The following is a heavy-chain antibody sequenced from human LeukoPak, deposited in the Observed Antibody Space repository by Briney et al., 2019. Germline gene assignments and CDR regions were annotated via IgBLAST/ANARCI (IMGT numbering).Heavy chain of an antibody. CDR2: ISYDGSDI. CDR1: GFTFSSYG. V-gene: IGHV3-30*18. D-gene: IGHD3-16*01. CDR3: VKGLRGDLPTASDY. Sequence: GGSLRLSCAASGFTFSSYGMHWVRQAPGKGLEWVALISYDGSDIYYADSVKVRFTISRDNSKNTLYLQMNSLRDEDTAVYYCVKGLRGDLPTASDYWGQGTLVTVSS. J-gene: IGHJ4*02.